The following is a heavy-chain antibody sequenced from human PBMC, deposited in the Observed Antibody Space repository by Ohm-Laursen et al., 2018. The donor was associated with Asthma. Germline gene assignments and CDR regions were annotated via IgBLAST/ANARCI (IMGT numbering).Heavy chain of an antibody. V-gene: IGHV3-23*01. CDR1: GFTFSSYA. D-gene: IGHD1-14*01. J-gene: IGHJ4*01. CDR3: AKDIQNHNYFDY. Sequence: GSLRLSCAAPGFTFSSYAMNWVRQSPGKGLEWVSAISGGGGSTDYADSVRARFTISRDNSKNTLYLQMNSLRAEDTAVYYCAKDIQNHNYFDYWGHGTLVTVSS. CDR2: ISGGGGST.